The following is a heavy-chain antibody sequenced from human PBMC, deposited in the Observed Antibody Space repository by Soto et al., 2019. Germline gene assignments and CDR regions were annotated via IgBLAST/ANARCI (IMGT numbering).Heavy chain of an antibody. Sequence: XSVKVSCKASGYTFTSYGISWVRQAPGQGLEWMGWMNPNSGNTGYAQKFQGRVTMTRNTSISTAYMELSSLRSEDTAVYYCARARGLSLTAAGYWGQGTLVTVS. CDR2: MNPNSGNT. J-gene: IGHJ4*02. V-gene: IGHV1-8*02. CDR3: ARARGLSLTAAGY. CDR1: GYTFTSYG. D-gene: IGHD3-9*01.